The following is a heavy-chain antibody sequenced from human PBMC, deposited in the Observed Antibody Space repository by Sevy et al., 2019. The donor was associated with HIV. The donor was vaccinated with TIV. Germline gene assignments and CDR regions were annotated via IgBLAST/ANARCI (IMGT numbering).Heavy chain of an antibody. CDR2: MNPNSGNT. CDR3: ASAYRPYSSSWYWGDYYYYYGMDV. J-gene: IGHJ6*02. Sequence: GESLKISCKASGYTFTSYDINWVRQATGQGLEWMGWMNPNSGNTGYAQKFQGRVTMTRNTSISTAYMELSSLRSEDTAVYYCASAYRPYSSSWYWGDYYYYYGMDVWGQGTTVTVSS. CDR1: GYTFTSYD. V-gene: IGHV1-8*01. D-gene: IGHD6-13*01.